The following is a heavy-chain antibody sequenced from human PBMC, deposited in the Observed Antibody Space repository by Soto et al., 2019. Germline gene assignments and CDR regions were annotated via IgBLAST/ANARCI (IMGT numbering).Heavy chain of an antibody. CDR2: ISGSGGST. CDR3: ANDRSHYGDYGLNFDY. D-gene: IGHD4-17*01. CDR1: GFTFSSYA. Sequence: EVQLLECGGGLVQPGGSLRLSCAASGFTFSSYAMSWVRQAPGKGLEWVSAISGSGGSTYYADSVKGRFTISRDNSKNTMHMQMSSGRAEDTAVYYCANDRSHYGDYGLNFDYWGQGTLVTVSS. V-gene: IGHV3-23*01. J-gene: IGHJ4*02.